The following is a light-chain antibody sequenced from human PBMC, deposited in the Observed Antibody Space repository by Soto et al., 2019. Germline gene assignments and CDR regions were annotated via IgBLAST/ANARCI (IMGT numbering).Light chain of an antibody. Sequence: QSVLTQPPSASGTPGQRVSISCSGGRSNIGSNLVSWYQQLPGTAPKLLLYFNDQRPSGVPDRFSGSKSGTSASLAVSELQSEDEADYFCASWDVSLKGVPFGGGTQLTVL. CDR3: ASWDVSLKGVP. CDR2: FND. V-gene: IGLV1-44*01. J-gene: IGLJ3*02. CDR1: RSNIGSNL.